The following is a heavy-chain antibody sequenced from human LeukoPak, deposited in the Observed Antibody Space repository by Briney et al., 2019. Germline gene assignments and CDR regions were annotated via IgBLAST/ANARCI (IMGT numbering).Heavy chain of an antibody. J-gene: IGHJ4*02. CDR2: IRSKANSYAT. D-gene: IGHD2-15*01. V-gene: IGHV3-73*01. CDR1: GFTFSGSA. CDR3: TRPRGYCSGGSCYPWYFDY. Sequence: PGGPLRLSCAASGFTFSGSAMHWVRQASGKGLEWVGRIRSKANSYATAYAASAKGRFTISRDDSKNTAYLQMNSLKTEDTAVYYCTRPRGYCSGGSCYPWYFDYWGQGTLVTVSS.